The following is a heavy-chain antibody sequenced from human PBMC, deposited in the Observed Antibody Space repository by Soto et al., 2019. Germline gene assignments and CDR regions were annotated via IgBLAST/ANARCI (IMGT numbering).Heavy chain of an antibody. CDR2: LYYSGNT. J-gene: IGHJ5*02. Sequence: SETLSLTCTVSGGSISSSTYYWGWIRQPPGGVLEWIGTLYYSGNTYYNPSLRSRVTLSVDTSQNQFFLELTSVTAADTAVYHCARISSSSQFNRFDPWGQGILVTVSS. CDR1: GGSISSSTYY. V-gene: IGHV4-39*01. D-gene: IGHD6-6*01. CDR3: ARISSSSQFNRFDP.